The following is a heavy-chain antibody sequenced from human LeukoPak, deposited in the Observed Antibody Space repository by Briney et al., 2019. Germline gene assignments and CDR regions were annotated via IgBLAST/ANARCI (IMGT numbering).Heavy chain of an antibody. V-gene: IGHV3-23*01. CDR2: ISGSGGST. CDR3: ARLSGSTGTTSRVLHY. CDR1: GFTFSSYA. J-gene: IGHJ4*02. D-gene: IGHD1-1*01. Sequence: PGGSLRLSCAASGFTFSSYAMSWVRQAPGKGLEWVSAISGSGGSTDYADSVKGRFTISRDNSRNTLFLQMNSLRPDDTAVYYCARLSGSTGTTSRVLHYWGQGTLVTVSA.